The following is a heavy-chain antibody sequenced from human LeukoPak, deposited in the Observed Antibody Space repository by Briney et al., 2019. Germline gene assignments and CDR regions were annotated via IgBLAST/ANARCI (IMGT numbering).Heavy chain of an antibody. Sequence: PSQTLSLTCTDSGGSISSGSYSWNWIRQPAGKGREWIGRIYTSGSTNYNPSLKSRLTISVDTSKNQFSLKLSSVTAADTVVYYCARAEWELDDAFDIWGQGTMVTVSS. CDR3: ARAEWELDDAFDI. V-gene: IGHV4-61*02. J-gene: IGHJ3*02. CDR1: GGSISSGSYS. D-gene: IGHD1-26*01. CDR2: IYTSGST.